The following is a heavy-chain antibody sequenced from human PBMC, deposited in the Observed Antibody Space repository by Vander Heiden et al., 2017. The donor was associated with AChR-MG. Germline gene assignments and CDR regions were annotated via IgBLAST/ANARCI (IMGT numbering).Heavy chain of an antibody. D-gene: IGHD6-19*01. Sequence: QVQLVQSGAEVKKPGASVKVSCKASGYTFTSYGISWVRQAPGQGLEWMGWISAYNGNTDYAQKLQGRVTMTTDTSTSTAYMELRSLRSDDTAVYYCARDIAVAGTPALNFDYWGQGTLVTVSS. CDR1: GYTFTSYG. V-gene: IGHV1-18*01. CDR3: ARDIAVAGTPALNFDY. J-gene: IGHJ4*02. CDR2: ISAYNGNT.